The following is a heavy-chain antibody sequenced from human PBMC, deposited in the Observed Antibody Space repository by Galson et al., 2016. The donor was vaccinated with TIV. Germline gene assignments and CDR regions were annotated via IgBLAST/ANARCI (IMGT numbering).Heavy chain of an antibody. J-gene: IGHJ4*02. CDR3: ARGSGDNYGTPFDF. D-gene: IGHD5-18*01. Sequence: SVKVSCKASGAIFNSYAIRWVRQAPGKGLEWMGGIIAIFRIANYAQTFQGRVTITADESTSTAYMELSSLRSEDKAVYYCARGSGDNYGTPFDFWGQGTLVTVSS. CDR1: GAIFNSYA. CDR2: IIAIFRIA. V-gene: IGHV1-69*13.